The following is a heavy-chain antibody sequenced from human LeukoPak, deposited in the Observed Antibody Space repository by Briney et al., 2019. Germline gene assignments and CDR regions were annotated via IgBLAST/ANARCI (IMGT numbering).Heavy chain of an antibody. Sequence: GRSLRLSCAASGFTFDDYAMHWVRQAPGKGLAWVSGISWNSGSIGYADSVKGRFTISRDNAKNSLYLQMNSLRAEDTALYYCAKAVGAYSPPLDYWGQGTLVTVSS. CDR3: AKAVGAYSPPLDY. J-gene: IGHJ4*02. CDR2: ISWNSGSI. CDR1: GFTFDDYA. D-gene: IGHD1-26*01. V-gene: IGHV3-9*01.